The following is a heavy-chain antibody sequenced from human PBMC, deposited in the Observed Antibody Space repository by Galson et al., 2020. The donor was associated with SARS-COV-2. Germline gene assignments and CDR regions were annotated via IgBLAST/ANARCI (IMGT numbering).Heavy chain of an antibody. CDR2: IYTSGTT. CDR3: ARDQLDGYNFPFDY. V-gene: IGHV4-4*07. D-gene: IGHD5-12*01. Sequence: ETSETLSLTCTVSGDSIDSISSNYWSWVRQPAGKGLEWIGRIYTSGTTHYNPSLKSRVTMSVDTSKNQFSLKLSFVTAADTAMYYCARDQLDGYNFPFDYWGQGTLVTVSS. J-gene: IGHJ4*02. CDR1: GDSIDSISSNY.